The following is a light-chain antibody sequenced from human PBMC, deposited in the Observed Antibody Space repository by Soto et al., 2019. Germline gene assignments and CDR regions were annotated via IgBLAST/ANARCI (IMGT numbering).Light chain of an antibody. CDR2: GAS. V-gene: IGKV3-15*01. J-gene: IGKJ4*01. CDR1: QSVSSH. Sequence: EIVMTQSPVTLSVSPGERATLSCRASQSVSSHLAWYQQKPGQAPRLLIYGASTRATGIPARFTGSGSGTEFTLTVSSLQSEDFAVYYCQHYSDWLLLSFGGGTKVEIK. CDR3: QHYSDWLLLS.